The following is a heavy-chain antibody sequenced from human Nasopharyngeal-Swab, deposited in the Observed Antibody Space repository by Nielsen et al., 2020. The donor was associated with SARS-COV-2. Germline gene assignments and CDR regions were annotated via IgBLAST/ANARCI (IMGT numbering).Heavy chain of an antibody. CDR2: ISSSSSTI. CDR1: GFTFSSYS. V-gene: IGHV3-48*02. Sequence: GESLKISCAASGFTFSSYSMNWVRQAPGKGLEWVSYISSSSSTIYYADSVKGRFTISRDNAKNSLYLQMNSLRDEDTAAYYCARRDTGGMDVWGQGTTVTVSS. J-gene: IGHJ6*02. D-gene: IGHD5-18*01. CDR3: ARRDTGGMDV.